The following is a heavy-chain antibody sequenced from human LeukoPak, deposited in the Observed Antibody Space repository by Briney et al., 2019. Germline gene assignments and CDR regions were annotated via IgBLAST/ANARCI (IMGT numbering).Heavy chain of an antibody. CDR3: ARATTIFGVVINFDY. V-gene: IGHV4-34*01. D-gene: IGHD3-3*01. Sequence: SETLSLTCAVYGGSFSGYYWSWIRQPPGKGLEWIGEINHSGSTNYNPSLKSRVTISVDTSKNQFSLKLSSVTAADTAVYYCARATTIFGVVINFDYWGQGTLVTVSS. J-gene: IGHJ4*02. CDR1: GGSFSGYY. CDR2: INHSGST.